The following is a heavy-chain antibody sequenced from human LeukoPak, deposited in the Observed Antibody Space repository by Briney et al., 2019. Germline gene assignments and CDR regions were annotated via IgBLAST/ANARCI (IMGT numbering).Heavy chain of an antibody. CDR3: ARLYYGSGSYYRRASKLGYYFDY. D-gene: IGHD3-10*01. CDR1: GXSFTSYW. CDR2: IYPGDSDT. J-gene: IGHJ4*02. Sequence: HGESLKISCKGSGXSFTSYWSGWVRQMPGKGLEWMGIIYPGDSDTRYSPSFQGQVTISADKSISTAYLQWSSLKASDTAMYYCARLYYGSGSYYRRASKLGYYFDYWGQGTLVTVSS. V-gene: IGHV5-51*01.